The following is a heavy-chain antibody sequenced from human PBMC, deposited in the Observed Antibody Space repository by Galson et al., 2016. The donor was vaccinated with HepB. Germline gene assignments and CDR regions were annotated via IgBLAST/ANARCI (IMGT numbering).Heavy chain of an antibody. CDR1: GFMFSSYW. CDR3: SRVNYYGSGRQQNFDY. V-gene: IGHV3-7*04. D-gene: IGHD3-10*01. Sequence: SLRLSCAASGFMFSSYWMSWVRQAPGKGLEWVANLNKDGSEKYYMDSVKGRFTISRDNAKNALYLQMNSLRAEDTAVYYCSRVNYYGSGRQQNFDYWGQGTLVTVSS. CDR2: LNKDGSEK. J-gene: IGHJ4*02.